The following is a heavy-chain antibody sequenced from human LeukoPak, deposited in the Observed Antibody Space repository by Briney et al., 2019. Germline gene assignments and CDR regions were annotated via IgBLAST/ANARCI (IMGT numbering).Heavy chain of an antibody. V-gene: IGHV1-2*02. J-gene: IGHJ6*02. CDR1: GYTFTGYY. CDR3: ARIVVVPAATYYYYGMDV. Sequence: ASVKVSSKASGYTFTGYYMHWVRQAPGQGLEWMGWINPNSGGTNYAQKFQGRVTTTRDTSISTAYMGLSRLRSDDTAVYYCARIVVVPAATYYYYGMDVWGQGTTVTVSS. D-gene: IGHD2-2*01. CDR2: INPNSGGT.